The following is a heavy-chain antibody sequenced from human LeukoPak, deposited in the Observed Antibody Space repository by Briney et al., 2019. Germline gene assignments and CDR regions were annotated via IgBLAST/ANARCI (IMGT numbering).Heavy chain of an antibody. CDR3: AKRGSTSGSQQGGFDY. Sequence: GGSLRLSCAASGSTFGNNGMSWVRQAPGKGLEWVSTIGASTKTYYVDSVKGRFTISRDNSKNTLYLQMNSLRAEDTAVYYCAKRGSTSGSQQGGFDYWGQGTLVTVSS. CDR1: GSTFGNNG. CDR2: IGASTKT. J-gene: IGHJ4*02. D-gene: IGHD2-2*01. V-gene: IGHV3-23*01.